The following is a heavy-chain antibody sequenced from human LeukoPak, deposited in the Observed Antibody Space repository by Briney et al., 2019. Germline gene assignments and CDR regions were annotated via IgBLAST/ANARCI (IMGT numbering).Heavy chain of an antibody. Sequence: GASVKVSCKASGDTFTSYAMHWVRQAPGQRLEWMGWISAGNGNTKYSQKFQGRVTITRDTSASTAYMELSSLRSEDTAVYYCARLVASSGYDFFDYWGQGTLVTVSS. V-gene: IGHV1-3*01. D-gene: IGHD5-12*01. CDR1: GDTFTSYA. CDR2: ISAGNGNT. J-gene: IGHJ4*02. CDR3: ARLVASSGYDFFDY.